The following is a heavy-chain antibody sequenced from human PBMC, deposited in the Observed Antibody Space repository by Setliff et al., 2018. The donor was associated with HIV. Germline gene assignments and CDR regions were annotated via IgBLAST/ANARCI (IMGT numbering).Heavy chain of an antibody. CDR3: AREFTWAWDY. CDR1: GFSFNNYG. D-gene: IGHD1-26*01. Sequence: GGSLRLSCVTSGFSFNNYGMHWVRQAPGKGLEWVAVIWYDGSNRYYADSVKGRVTIARDNPKNTLYLQMNSLRAEDTAVYYCAREFTWAWDYWGQGTLVTVSS. V-gene: IGHV3-33*01. CDR2: IWYDGSNR. J-gene: IGHJ4*02.